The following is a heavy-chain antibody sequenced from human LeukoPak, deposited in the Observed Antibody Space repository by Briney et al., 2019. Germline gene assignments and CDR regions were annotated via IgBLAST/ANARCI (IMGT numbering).Heavy chain of an antibody. V-gene: IGHV3-9*01. J-gene: IGHJ3*02. D-gene: IGHD1-26*01. CDR3: AKDTGHLGRAFDI. CDR1: GFTFDDYA. CDR2: ISWNSGSI. Sequence: GRSLRLSCAASGFTFDDYATHWVRQAPGKGLEWVSGISWNSGSIGYADSVKGRFTISRDNAKNSLYLQMNSLRAEDTALYYCAKDTGHLGRAFDIWGQGTMVTVSS.